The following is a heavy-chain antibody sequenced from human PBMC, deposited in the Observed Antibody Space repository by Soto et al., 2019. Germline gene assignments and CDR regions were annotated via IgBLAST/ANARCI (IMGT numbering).Heavy chain of an antibody. D-gene: IGHD2-15*01. CDR1: GFTFSSFG. J-gene: IGHJ4*02. V-gene: IGHV3-30*18. CDR2: ISYDGSNK. Sequence: QVQLVESGGGVVQPGRSLRLSCAASGFTFSSFGMHWVRRAPGKGLEWVAVISYDGSNKKYADSVKGRFTISRDNSKNTLYLQMNSLRVEDTAVYYCAKGQYCSGGSCYFNPSDYWGQGSLVTVSS. CDR3: AKGQYCSGGSCYFNPSDY.